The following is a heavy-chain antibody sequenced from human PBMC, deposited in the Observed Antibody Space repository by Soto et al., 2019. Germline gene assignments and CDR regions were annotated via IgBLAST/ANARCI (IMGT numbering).Heavy chain of an antibody. V-gene: IGHV2-5*02. CDR1: GFSLSTSGVG. CDR2: IYWDDDK. D-gene: IGHD4-17*01. Sequence: ESGPTLVNPTQTLTLTCTFSGFSLSTSGVGVGWIRQPPGKALEWLALIYWDDDKRYSPSLKSRLTITKDTSKNQVVLTMTNMDPVDTATYYCAHTFTVTSPFNPYYYGMDVWGQGTTVTVSS. CDR3: AHTFTVTSPFNPYYYGMDV. J-gene: IGHJ6*02.